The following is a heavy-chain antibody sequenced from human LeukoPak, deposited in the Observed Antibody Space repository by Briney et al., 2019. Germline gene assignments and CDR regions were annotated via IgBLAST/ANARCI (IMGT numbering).Heavy chain of an antibody. CDR1: GGSISSGGYY. CDR3: ARLRFLEWLLSPYYYFDY. Sequence: SETLFLTCTVSGGSISSGGYYWSWIRQHPGKGLEWIGYIYYSGSTYYNPSLKSRVTISVDTSKNQFSLKLSSVTAADTAVYYCARLRFLEWLLSPYYYFDYWGQGTLVTVSS. CDR2: IYYSGST. V-gene: IGHV4-31*03. J-gene: IGHJ4*02. D-gene: IGHD3-3*01.